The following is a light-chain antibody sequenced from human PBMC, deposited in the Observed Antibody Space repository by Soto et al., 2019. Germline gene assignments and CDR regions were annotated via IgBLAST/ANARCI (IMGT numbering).Light chain of an antibody. Sequence: QSVLTQPASVSGSPGQSITISCTGTSSDVGGYKYVSWYQQHPGKAPKLMIYEVSNRPSGVANRFSGSKSGNTASLTISGLQVEDEADYYCNPYTDRSTFYVFGTGTKLTV. CDR3: NPYTDRSTFYV. J-gene: IGLJ1*01. CDR2: EVS. V-gene: IGLV2-14*01. CDR1: SSDVGGYKY.